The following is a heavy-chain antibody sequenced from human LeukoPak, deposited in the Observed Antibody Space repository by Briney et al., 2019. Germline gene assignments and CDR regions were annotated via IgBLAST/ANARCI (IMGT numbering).Heavy chain of an antibody. Sequence: PGGSLTLSCAASGYTFSDFSVNWVRQAPGKGLEWVSSISVRSNYRYYADSVRGRFTISRDDARDSLFLRMNSLRAEDTAVYFCVRLRRNSDRSGYYYYYDYWGQGTLVTVSS. CDR1: GYTFSDFS. V-gene: IGHV3-21*01. CDR3: VRLRRNSDRSGYYYYYDY. CDR2: ISVRSNYR. D-gene: IGHD3-22*01. J-gene: IGHJ4*02.